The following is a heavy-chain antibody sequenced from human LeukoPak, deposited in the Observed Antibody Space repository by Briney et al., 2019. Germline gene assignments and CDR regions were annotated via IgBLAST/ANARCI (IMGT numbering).Heavy chain of an antibody. CDR3: ARFKRAGGWSYFDY. CDR2: IYYSGST. D-gene: IGHD6-19*01. V-gene: IGHV4-59*01. CDR1: GGSISSYY. Sequence: SSETLSLTCTVSGGSISSYYWSWIRQPPGKGLEWIAYIYYSGSTDYNPSLKTRVTISVDTSKNQFSLRLSSVTAADTAVYYCARFKRAGGWSYFDYWGQGTLVTVSS. J-gene: IGHJ4*02.